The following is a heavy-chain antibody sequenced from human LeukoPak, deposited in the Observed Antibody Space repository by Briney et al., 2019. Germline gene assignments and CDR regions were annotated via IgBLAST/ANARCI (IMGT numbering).Heavy chain of an antibody. V-gene: IGHV3-48*04. D-gene: IGHD6-13*01. CDR2: ISSSASTI. CDR3: ARDPGRGSSSWLFDY. J-gene: IGHJ4*02. CDR1: GFTFSSYS. Sequence: GGSLRLSCAASGFTFSSYSMNWVRQAPGKGLEWVSYISSSASTIYYADSVKGRFTISRNNAKNSLYLQMNSLRAEDTAVYYCARDPGRGSSSWLFDYWGQGTLVTVSS.